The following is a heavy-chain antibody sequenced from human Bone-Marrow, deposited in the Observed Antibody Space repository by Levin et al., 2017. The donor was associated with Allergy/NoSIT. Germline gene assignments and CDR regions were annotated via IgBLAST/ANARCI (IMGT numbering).Heavy chain of an antibody. CDR1: GFTFSDHG. J-gene: IGHJ5*02. V-gene: IGHV3-33*01. D-gene: IGHD5-24*01. CDR3: ARERRDGYNYDSGLDL. Sequence: QAGGSLRLSCATSGFTFSDHGMHWVRQAPGKGLEWMAVIWFDGSKEYYANSVKGRFKISRDNSKNTVYVEMSSLRAEDSAVYYCARERRDGYNYDSGLDLWGQGTLVTVSS. CDR2: IWFDGSKE.